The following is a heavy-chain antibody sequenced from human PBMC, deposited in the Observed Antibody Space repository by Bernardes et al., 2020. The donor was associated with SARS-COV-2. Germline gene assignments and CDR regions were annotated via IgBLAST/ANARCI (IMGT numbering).Heavy chain of an antibody. CDR3: ARDRIRGYSYAYYYYGMDV. CDR2: IYYSGST. J-gene: IGHJ6*02. D-gene: IGHD5-18*01. V-gene: IGHV4-59*01. CDR1: GDFISSYY. Sequence: SETLSLTCTVSGDFISSYYWSWIRQPPGKGLEWIGYIYYSGSTNYNPSLKSRVTISVDTSKNQFSLKLSSVTAADTAVYYCARDRIRGYSYAYYYYGMDVWGQGTTVTVSS.